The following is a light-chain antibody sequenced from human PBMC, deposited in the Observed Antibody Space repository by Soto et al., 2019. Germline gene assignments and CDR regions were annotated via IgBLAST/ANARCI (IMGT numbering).Light chain of an antibody. CDR1: QAIGSW. CDR2: AAS. CDR3: QQYNQWPGT. V-gene: IGKV1-12*01. Sequence: DIQMSQSPSSVWASEGDRVTISSRASQAIGSWLAWYQQKPGNAHQLLLYAASSLKRGVPSRFSGSGSGSDFTLTISSLQPEDFPVYHCQQYNQWPGTFGQGTRWIS. J-gene: IGKJ1*01.